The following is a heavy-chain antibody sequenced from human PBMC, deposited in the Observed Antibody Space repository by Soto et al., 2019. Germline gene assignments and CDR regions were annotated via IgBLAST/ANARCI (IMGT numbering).Heavy chain of an antibody. J-gene: IGHJ2*01. CDR2: IIPIFGTA. V-gene: IGHV1-69*01. CDR3: ARPFQSWPGGWYFDL. D-gene: IGHD3-16*01. CDR1: GGTFSSYS. Sequence: QVQLVQSGAEVKKPGSSVKVSCKASGGTFSSYSINWVRQAPGQGLEWMGGIIPIFGTANYAQKFQGRVTLTPDESTSTAHMELSSLRNEDTAVYYCARPFQSWPGGWYFDLWGRGTLVTVSA.